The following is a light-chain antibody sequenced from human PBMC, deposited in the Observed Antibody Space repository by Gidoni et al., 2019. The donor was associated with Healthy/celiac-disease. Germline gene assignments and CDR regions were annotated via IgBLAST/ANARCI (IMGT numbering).Light chain of an antibody. V-gene: IGKV1-39*01. J-gene: IGKJ4*01. CDR2: DAS. Sequence: DIQMTQSPSSLSASVGDRVTITCRASQSISSYLNWYQQKPGKAPKLLIYDASSLQSGVPSRFSGSGSGTDFTITISSLQHEDFATYYCQQSYSTLALTFGGGTKVEIK. CDR1: QSISSY. CDR3: QQSYSTLALT.